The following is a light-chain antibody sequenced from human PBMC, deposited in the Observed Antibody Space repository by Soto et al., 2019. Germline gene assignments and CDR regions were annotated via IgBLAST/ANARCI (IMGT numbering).Light chain of an antibody. CDR3: TAWDGSLDNRA. V-gene: IGLV1-44*01. J-gene: IGLJ3*02. CDR1: TSNIGTNT. CDR2: HTY. Sequence: QSVLTQPPSASGTLGQRVTISCSGSTSNIGTNTVNWYQQLPGTAPKLLIYHTYQRPSGIPDRFSASKSGTSASLDISGLQSEDEADYYCTAWDGSLDNRAFGGGTQLTVL.